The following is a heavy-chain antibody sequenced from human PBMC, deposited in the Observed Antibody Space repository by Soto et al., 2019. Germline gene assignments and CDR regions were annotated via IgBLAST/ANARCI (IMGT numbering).Heavy chain of an antibody. CDR2: IWFDGSNK. CDR1: GFIFRNYG. Sequence: GGSLRLSCGASGFIFRNYGMHWIRQAPGKGLEWLAIIWFDGSNKWYADSVKGRFIISRDDSKNMVYLQMNSLRVDDTAIYYCTRANTSPFDFWGRGKLVTVSS. J-gene: IGHJ4*02. V-gene: IGHV3-33*01. CDR3: TRANTSPFDF.